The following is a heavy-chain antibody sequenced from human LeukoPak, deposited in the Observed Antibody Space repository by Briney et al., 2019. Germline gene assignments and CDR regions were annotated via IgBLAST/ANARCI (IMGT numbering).Heavy chain of an antibody. CDR3: ARSDCNVGVCPRSWHFDL. CDR1: GGSFSGYY. CDR2: ISYSGST. D-gene: IGHD2-8*02. Sequence: KPSETLSLTCAVYGGSFSGYYWSWIRQPPGKGLEWIGYISYSGSTNYNPSLKSRVTISVDTSKTQFSLKLSSVTAADTAVYYCARSDCNVGVCPRSWHFDLWGRGTLVTVSS. J-gene: IGHJ2*01. V-gene: IGHV4-59*01.